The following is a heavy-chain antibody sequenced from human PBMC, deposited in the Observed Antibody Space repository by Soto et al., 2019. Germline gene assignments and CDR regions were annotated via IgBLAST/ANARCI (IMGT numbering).Heavy chain of an antibody. CDR3: ARGERQQQRDY. CDR1: GDSIRSDKW. CDR2: VHHSGNS. J-gene: IGHJ4*02. Sequence: SETLSLTCAVSGDSIRSDKWWSWVRQPPGKGMEWIGEVHHSGNSNNNPSLKSRVIISVDKPKNQFSLNLSSVTDAETAVYYCARGERQQQRDYWGQGTLVTVS. V-gene: IGHV4-4*02. D-gene: IGHD6-25*01.